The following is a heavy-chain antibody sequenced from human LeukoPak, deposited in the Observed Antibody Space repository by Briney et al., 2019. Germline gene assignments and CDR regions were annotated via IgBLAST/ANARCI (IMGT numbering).Heavy chain of an antibody. CDR2: IYHSGST. CDR1: GGSISSSNW. V-gene: IGHV4-4*02. Sequence: SETLSLTCAVSGGSISSSNWWSWVRQPPGKGLEWIGEIYHSGSTNHNPSLKSRVTISVDKSKNQFSLKLSSVTAADTAVYYCARLNDCSSTSCYSRQYDYWGQGTLVTVSS. J-gene: IGHJ4*02. CDR3: ARLNDCSSTSCYSRQYDY. D-gene: IGHD2-2*01.